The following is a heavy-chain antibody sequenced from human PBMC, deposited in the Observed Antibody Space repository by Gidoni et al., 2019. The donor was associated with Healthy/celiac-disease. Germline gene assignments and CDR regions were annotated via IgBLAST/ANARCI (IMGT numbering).Heavy chain of an antibody. V-gene: IGHV4-39*01. CDR2: IYYSGST. CDR1: GGSISSSSYY. Sequence: QLQLQESGPGLVKPSETLSLTCTVSGGSISSSSYYWGWIRQPPGKGLEWIGSIYYSGSTYYNPSLKSRVTISVDTSKNQFSLKLSSVTAADTAVYYCARTGVAATLGYFDYWGQGTLVTVSS. D-gene: IGHD2-15*01. CDR3: ARTGVAATLGYFDY. J-gene: IGHJ4*02.